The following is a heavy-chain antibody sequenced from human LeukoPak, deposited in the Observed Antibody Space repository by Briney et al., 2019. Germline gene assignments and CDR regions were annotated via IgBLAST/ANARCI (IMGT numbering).Heavy chain of an antibody. Sequence: APVKVSCKASGYTYTDYYLHWVRQAPGQGLEWMGWINPKSGGTNYAQQFQGRVTMTRDTSIRTAYMELNRLRSDDTAVYYCARDEIARLGSGVDYWGQGTVVTVSS. D-gene: IGHD3-3*01. J-gene: IGHJ4*02. CDR2: INPKSGGT. V-gene: IGHV1-2*02. CDR3: ARDEIARLGSGVDY. CDR1: GYTYTDYY.